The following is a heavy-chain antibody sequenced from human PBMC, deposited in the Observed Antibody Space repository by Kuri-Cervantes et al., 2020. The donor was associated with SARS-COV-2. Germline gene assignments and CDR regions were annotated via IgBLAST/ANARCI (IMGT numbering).Heavy chain of an antibody. CDR3: ATVRDGFHDF. Sequence: GESLKISCAASGFNFSRTDMHWVRQAPGKGLEWVAVISHDGKNKKCIASGKGRFTISRGNSQNTLYLHMKSLGSEDTGMYYCATVRDGFHDFWGQGTLVTVSS. V-gene: IGHV3-30*03. CDR1: GFNFSRTD. D-gene: IGHD3-10*01. J-gene: IGHJ4*02. CDR2: ISHDGKNK.